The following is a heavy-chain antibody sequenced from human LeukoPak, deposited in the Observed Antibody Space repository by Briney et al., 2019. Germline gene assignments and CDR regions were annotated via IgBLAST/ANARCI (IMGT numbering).Heavy chain of an antibody. CDR2: ISGIGSDT. Sequence: GGSLRLSCAASGFTFSSYSMNWVRQAPGKGLEWVSGISGIGSDTYYADSVTGRFTISRDNSKNTLYLDMNSLRAAEDTAVYHCAKGIITPDYWGQGTLVTVSS. J-gene: IGHJ4*02. V-gene: IGHV3-23*01. CDR1: GFTFSSYS. CDR3: AKGIITPDY. D-gene: IGHD2-15*01.